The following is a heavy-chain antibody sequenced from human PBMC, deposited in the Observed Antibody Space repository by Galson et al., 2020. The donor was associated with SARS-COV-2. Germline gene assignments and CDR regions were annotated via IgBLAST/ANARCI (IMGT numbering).Heavy chain of an antibody. CDR3: TRSFFDFWSAARGMDV. V-gene: IGHV3-74*01. J-gene: IGHJ6*02. CDR2: IDPDGSRT. Sequence: GSLRLSCEASGFPITNYWMHWVRRAPGKGLVWVSRIDPDGSRTSYAESVRGRFTISRDNARNTLYLQMSSLRAEDTAVYYCTRSFFDFWSAARGMDVWGQGTTVTVSS. D-gene: IGHD3-3*01. CDR1: GFPITNYW.